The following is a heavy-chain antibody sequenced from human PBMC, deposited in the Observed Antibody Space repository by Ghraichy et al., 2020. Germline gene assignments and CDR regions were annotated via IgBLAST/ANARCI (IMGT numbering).Heavy chain of an antibody. J-gene: IGHJ3*02. CDR1: GFTFSSYA. CDR3: ALFDMPNYDILTGYYTSHAFDI. CDR2: ISGSGGST. D-gene: IGHD3-9*01. Sequence: GGSLRLSCAASGFTFSSYAMSWVRQAPGKGLEWVSAISGSGGSTYYADSVKGRFTISRDNSKNTLYLQMNSLRAEDTAVYYCALFDMPNYDILTGYYTSHAFDIWGQGTMVTVSS. V-gene: IGHV3-23*01.